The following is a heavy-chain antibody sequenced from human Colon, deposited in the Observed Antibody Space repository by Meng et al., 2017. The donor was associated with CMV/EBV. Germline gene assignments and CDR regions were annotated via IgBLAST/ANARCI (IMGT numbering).Heavy chain of an antibody. D-gene: IGHD3-10*01. CDR3: AKASFYYASGSSFDF. J-gene: IGHJ4*02. CDR1: GLSFSDNG. Sequence: GGSLRLSCAASGLSFSDNGMNWVRQGPGKGLEWVAYIGPDPYYKDRVADSVKGRFTISRDNSQNTLSLQMNSLRAEDTAKYFCAKASFYYASGSSFDFWGQGTVVTVSS. CDR2: IGPDPYYK. V-gene: IGHV3-30*02.